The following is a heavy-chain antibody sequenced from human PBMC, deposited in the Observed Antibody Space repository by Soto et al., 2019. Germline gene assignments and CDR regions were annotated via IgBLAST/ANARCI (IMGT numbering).Heavy chain of an antibody. CDR3: ARKGPFLLHYGDYDPFDY. CDR1: GLSFSGYY. V-gene: IGHV4-34*01. CDR2: INHSGST. J-gene: IGHJ4*02. D-gene: IGHD4-17*01. Sequence: SETLSLTCAVYGLSFSGYYWSWIRQPPGKGLEWIGEINHSGSTNYNPSLKSRVTISVDTSKNQFSLKLSSVTAADTAVYYCARKGPFLLHYGDYDPFDYWGQGTLVTVSS.